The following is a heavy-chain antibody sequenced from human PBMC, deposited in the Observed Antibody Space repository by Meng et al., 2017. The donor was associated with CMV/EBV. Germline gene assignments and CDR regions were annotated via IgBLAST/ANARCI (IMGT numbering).Heavy chain of an antibody. Sequence: SETLSLTCAVYGGSFSGYYWSWIRQPPGKGLEWIGYIYYSGSTNYNPSIKSRVTISVDTSKNQFSLKLSSVTAADTAVYYCARLTGTTIRGPNFDYWGQGTLVTVSS. CDR2: IYYSGST. J-gene: IGHJ4*02. CDR1: GGSFSGYY. CDR3: ARLTGTTIRGPNFDY. V-gene: IGHV4-59*01. D-gene: IGHD1-7*01.